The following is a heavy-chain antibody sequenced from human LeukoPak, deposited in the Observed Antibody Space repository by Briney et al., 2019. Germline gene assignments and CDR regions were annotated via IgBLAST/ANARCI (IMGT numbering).Heavy chain of an antibody. Sequence: GGSLRLSCAASGFTFSSYEMNWVRQAPGKGLEWVSYISSSGSTIYYADSVKGRFTISRDNAKNSLYLQMNSLSAEDTAVYYCARDMVTQIIDYWGQGTLVTVSS. D-gene: IGHD5-18*01. CDR3: ARDMVTQIIDY. V-gene: IGHV3-48*03. CDR2: ISSSGSTI. CDR1: GFTFSSYE. J-gene: IGHJ4*02.